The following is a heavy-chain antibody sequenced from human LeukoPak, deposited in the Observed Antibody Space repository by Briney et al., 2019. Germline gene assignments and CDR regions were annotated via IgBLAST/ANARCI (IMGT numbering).Heavy chain of an antibody. Sequence: PGGSLRLSCTASGFTFSSYWMSWVRQAPGKGLEWVANIKQDGSEKSYVDSVKGRFTISRDNSKNTLYPQMNSLRAEDTAVYYCAKGPIQYSSGWYDYWGQGTLVTVSS. CDR3: AKGPIQYSSGWYDY. J-gene: IGHJ4*02. D-gene: IGHD6-19*01. CDR1: GFTFSSYW. V-gene: IGHV3-7*01. CDR2: IKQDGSEK.